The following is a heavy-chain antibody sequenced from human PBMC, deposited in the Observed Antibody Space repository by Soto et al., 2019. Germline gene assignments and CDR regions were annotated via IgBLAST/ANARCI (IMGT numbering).Heavy chain of an antibody. CDR1: GFTFGTYT. V-gene: IGHV3-21*01. J-gene: IGHJ4*02. Sequence: EVQLVESGGGLVKPGGSLRLSCAASGFTFGTYTMNWVRQAPGQGLEWVSSISSSSDFIYYADSLKGRFTISRDNAKYSLSLLMNSLTTEDTSVYYWARDTVAGGLAPMDYGGQGTLVTVSS. CDR3: ARDTVAGGLAPMDY. CDR2: ISSSSDFI. D-gene: IGHD2-2*01.